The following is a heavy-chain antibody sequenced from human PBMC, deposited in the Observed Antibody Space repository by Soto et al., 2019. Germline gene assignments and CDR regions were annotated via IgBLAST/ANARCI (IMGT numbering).Heavy chain of an antibody. J-gene: IGHJ4*02. Sequence: SETLSLTCTVSGGSISSYYWSWIRQPPGKGLEWIGYIYYSGSTNYNPSLKSRVTISVDKSKNQFSLKLSSVTAADTAVYYCARAALYDFWSEGYYFDYWGQGTLVTVSS. CDR1: GGSISSYY. CDR3: ARAALYDFWSEGYYFDY. V-gene: IGHV4-59*01. D-gene: IGHD3-3*01. CDR2: IYYSGST.